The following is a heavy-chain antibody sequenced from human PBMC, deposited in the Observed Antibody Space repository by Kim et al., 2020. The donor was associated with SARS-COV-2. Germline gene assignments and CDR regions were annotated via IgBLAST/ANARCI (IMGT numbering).Heavy chain of an antibody. Sequence: ADSVKGRFTISRDNSKNTLYLQMNSLRAEDTAVYYCARGFHSSGYSVIDYWGQGTLVTVSS. CDR3: ARGFHSSGYSVIDY. D-gene: IGHD3-22*01. V-gene: IGHV3-30*01. J-gene: IGHJ4*02.